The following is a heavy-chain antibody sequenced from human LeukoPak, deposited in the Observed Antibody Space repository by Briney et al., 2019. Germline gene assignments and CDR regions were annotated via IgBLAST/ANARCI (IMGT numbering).Heavy chain of an antibody. Sequence: GGSLRLSCAASGFTFSSYSMNWVRQAPGKGLKWVSSISSSSSYIYYAASVKGRFTISRDNAKNSLYLQMNSLRAEDTAVYYCAREIAARGFDYWGQGTLVTVSS. CDR1: GFTFSSYS. V-gene: IGHV3-21*01. J-gene: IGHJ4*02. CDR2: ISSSSSYI. CDR3: AREIAARGFDY. D-gene: IGHD6-25*01.